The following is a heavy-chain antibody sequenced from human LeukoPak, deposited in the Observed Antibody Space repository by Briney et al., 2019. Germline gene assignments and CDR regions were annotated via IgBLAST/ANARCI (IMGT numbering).Heavy chain of an antibody. CDR1: GFTFTTYA. CDR2: ISGGST. D-gene: IGHD6-19*01. CDR3: AKALTSGWYLFDY. V-gene: IGHV3-23*01. J-gene: IGHJ4*02. Sequence: PGGSLRLSCEGSGFTFTTYAMNWVRQAPGKGLEWVSAISGGSTFYADSVKGRFIISRDNSKNTLYLQMNGLRGEDTAVYYCAKALTSGWYLFDYWGQGALVAVSS.